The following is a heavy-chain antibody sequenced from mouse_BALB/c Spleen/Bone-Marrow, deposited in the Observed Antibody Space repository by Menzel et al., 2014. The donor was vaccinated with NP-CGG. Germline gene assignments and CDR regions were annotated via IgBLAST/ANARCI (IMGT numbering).Heavy chain of an antibody. CDR1: GYTFTRYV. D-gene: IGHD1-2*01. Sequence: EVKLQESGPELVKPGASVKMSCKASGYTFTRYVIHWVRQKPGQGLQWIGYINPYNDGIKYNEKFKGKATLTSDKSSSTAYMELSGLTSEDSAVYYCASGTPATSYYALDYWGQGTSVTVSS. J-gene: IGHJ4*01. CDR3: ASGTPATSYYALDY. CDR2: INPYNDGI. V-gene: IGHV1-14*01.